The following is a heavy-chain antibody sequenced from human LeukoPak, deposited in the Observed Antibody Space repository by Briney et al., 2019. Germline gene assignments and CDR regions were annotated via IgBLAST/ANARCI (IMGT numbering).Heavy chain of an antibody. J-gene: IGHJ3*02. CDR2: INPNSGGT. D-gene: IGHD1-26*01. CDR1: RYTFTGYY. V-gene: IGHV1-2*02. CDR3: ARDKSGSYYGHDAFDI. Sequence: GASVKVSCKASRYTFTGYYMHWVRQAPGQGLEWMGWINPNSGGTNYAQKFQGRVTMTRDTSISTAYMELSRLRSDDTAVYYCARDKSGSYYGHDAFDIWGQGTMVTVSS.